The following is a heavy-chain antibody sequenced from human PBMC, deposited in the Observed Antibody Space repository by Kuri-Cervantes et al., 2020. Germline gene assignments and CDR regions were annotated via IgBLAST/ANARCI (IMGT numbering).Heavy chain of an antibody. CDR3: ARENDYSSGYDWDYYYGMDV. Sequence: GGSLRLSCAAAGFTFSDYYMRWIRQAPGKGLEWVSYISRSGSTIYYADSVKGRFTISRDNAKNSLYLQMNSLRAEDTAVYYCARENDYSSGYDWDYYYGMDVCCQGTTVTGSS. J-gene: IGHJ6*02. D-gene: IGHD5-12*01. CDR2: ISRSGSTI. CDR1: GFTFSDYY. V-gene: IGHV3-11*04.